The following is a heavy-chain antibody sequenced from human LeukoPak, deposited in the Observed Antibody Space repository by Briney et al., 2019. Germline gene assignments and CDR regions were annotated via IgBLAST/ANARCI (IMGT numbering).Heavy chain of an antibody. Sequence: GGSLGLSCAVSGFTFSSYAMSWVRQAPGKGLEWVSGISGSGGRTYYADSVKDHFTISRDNSKNTLYLQMNSLRAEDTAVYYCAKNPPDTVVLPGGYFNYYGVDVWGKGTTVTVSS. CDR2: ISGSGGRT. CDR3: AKNPPDTVVLPGGYFNYYGVDV. J-gene: IGHJ6*04. D-gene: IGHD2-2*01. CDR1: GFTFSSYA. V-gene: IGHV3-23*01.